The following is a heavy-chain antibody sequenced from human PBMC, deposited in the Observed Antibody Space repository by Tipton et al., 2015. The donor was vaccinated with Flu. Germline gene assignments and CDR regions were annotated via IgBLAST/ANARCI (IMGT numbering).Heavy chain of an antibody. CDR3: ARDAMIVAEGWFDP. D-gene: IGHD3-22*01. J-gene: IGHJ5*02. Sequence: TLSLTCTVSGYSISSGYYWGWTRQPPGKGLEWIGSIYHSGSTYYNPSLKSRVTISVDTSKNQFSLKLSSVTAADTAVYYCARDAMIVAEGWFDPWGQGTLVTVSS. V-gene: IGHV4-38-2*02. CDR2: IYHSGST. CDR1: GYSISSGYY.